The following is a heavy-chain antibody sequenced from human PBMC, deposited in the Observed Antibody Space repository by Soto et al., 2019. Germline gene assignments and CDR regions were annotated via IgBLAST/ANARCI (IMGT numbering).Heavy chain of an antibody. V-gene: IGHV4-59*08. CDR2: IYYSGST. CDR1: GGSISSYY. Sequence: QVQLQESGPGLVKPSETLSLTCTVSGGSISSYYWSWIRQPPGKGLEWIGYIYYSGSTNYNPSLKSRVTISVDTSKNQFSLKLSSVTAADTAVYYCARHRPKNDFWSGYPHYYYYYYMDVWGKGTTVTVSS. D-gene: IGHD3-3*01. CDR3: ARHRPKNDFWSGYPHYYYYYYMDV. J-gene: IGHJ6*03.